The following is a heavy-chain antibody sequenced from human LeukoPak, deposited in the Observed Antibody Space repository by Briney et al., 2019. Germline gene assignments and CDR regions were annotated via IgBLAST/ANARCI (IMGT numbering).Heavy chain of an antibody. CDR3: TKDFNWAFDY. CDR2: IRYDESDK. Sequence: PGCALRLSYATSGFTFSQYVMHWLRQAPGRGLDGVAHIRYDESDKYFADSVKGRFTISRDISKNTVYLQMNRLRVEDTAMYYCTKDFNWAFDYWGQGTLVTVSS. V-gene: IGHV3-30*02. J-gene: IGHJ4*02. D-gene: IGHD1-1*01. CDR1: GFTFSQYV.